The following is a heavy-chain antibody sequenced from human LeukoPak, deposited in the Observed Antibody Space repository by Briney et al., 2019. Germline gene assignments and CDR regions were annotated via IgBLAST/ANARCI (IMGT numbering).Heavy chain of an antibody. Sequence: GGSLRLSCAASGFRFTGCCMTWVRQAAEKGLEWVANIKQDGSEKYYVDSVKDRFTISRDNAKNSLYLQMNSLRAEDTAVYDCAREDIVVVPAADYYYYGMDVWGQGTKVTVSS. D-gene: IGHD2-2*01. CDR3: AREDIVVVPAADYYYYGMDV. J-gene: IGHJ6*02. CDR2: IKQDGSEK. CDR1: GFRFTGCC. V-gene: IGHV3-7*01.